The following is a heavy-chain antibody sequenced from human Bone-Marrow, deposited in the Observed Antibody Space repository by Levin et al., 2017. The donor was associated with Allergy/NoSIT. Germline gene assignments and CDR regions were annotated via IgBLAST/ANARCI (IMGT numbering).Heavy chain of an antibody. D-gene: IGHD3-9*01. CDR1: GFTFSTYA. Sequence: GGSLRLSCAASGFTFSTYAMSWVRQAPGKGLEWVSAITGSVGSTYYADSVKGRFTISRDNSKNTLYLQMNSLRAEDTALYYCATDLDDWDYWYFDLWGRGTLVTVSS. J-gene: IGHJ2*01. CDR2: ITGSVGST. V-gene: IGHV3-23*01. CDR3: ATDLDDWDYWYFDL.